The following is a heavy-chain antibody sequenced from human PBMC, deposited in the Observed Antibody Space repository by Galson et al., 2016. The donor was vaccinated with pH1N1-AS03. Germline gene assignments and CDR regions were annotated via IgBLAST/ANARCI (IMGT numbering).Heavy chain of an antibody. V-gene: IGHV3-7*03. D-gene: IGHD3-22*01. CDR2: IKKDGSDK. Sequence: SLRLSCAASGFTFTKYWMTWVRQAPGKGLEWVANIKKDGSDKSYVDSVKGRFTISRDNAKNSLYLQMNSLRLEDTAVYFCARRSRDDGSGYYTDYDYFDLWGQGTLVTVSS. CDR3: ARRSRDDGSGYYTDYDYFDL. J-gene: IGHJ4*02. CDR1: GFTFTKYW.